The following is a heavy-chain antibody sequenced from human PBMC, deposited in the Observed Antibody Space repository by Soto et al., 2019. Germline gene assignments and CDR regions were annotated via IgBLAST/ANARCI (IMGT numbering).Heavy chain of an antibody. CDR1: GGSITSGGCS. J-gene: IGHJ6*02. CDR3: ARAFYGVDL. Sequence: SETRSLTCTVSGGSITSGGCSWSWLRQSPGQVLEWIGYIYHSGIAFYHPSLKTRATILVGRSKNHFSLNLTSVTDADAAVYYCARAFYGVDLWGQGTTVTVSS. V-gene: IGHV4-30-2*06. CDR2: IYHSGIA.